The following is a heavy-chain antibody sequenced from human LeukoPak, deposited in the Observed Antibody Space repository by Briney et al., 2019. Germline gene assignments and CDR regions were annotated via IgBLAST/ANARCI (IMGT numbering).Heavy chain of an antibody. Sequence: GGSLRLSCAASGFTFSSYAMSWVRQAPGKGLEWVSAISGSGGSTYYADSVKGRFTISRDNSKNTLYLQMNSLRAEDTAVYYCAKAGAQYRSFKHYFDYWGQGTLVTVSS. CDR1: GFTFSSYA. CDR2: ISGSGGST. CDR3: AKAGAQYRSFKHYFDY. J-gene: IGHJ4*02. V-gene: IGHV3-23*01. D-gene: IGHD6-6*01.